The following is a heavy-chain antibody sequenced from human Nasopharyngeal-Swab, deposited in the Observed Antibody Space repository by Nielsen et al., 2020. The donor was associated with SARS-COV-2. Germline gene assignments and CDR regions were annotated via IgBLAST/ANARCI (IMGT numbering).Heavy chain of an antibody. CDR2: NYYSGST. CDR3: ARQDCSGGSCYSPYWFDP. V-gene: IGHV4-39*01. Sequence: SETLSLTCTVSGGSISSSSYYWGWIRQPPGKGLEWIGSNYYSGSTYYNPSLKSRVTISVDTSKNQFSLKLSSVTAADTAVYYCARQDCSGGSCYSPYWFDPWGQGTLVTVSS. J-gene: IGHJ5*02. D-gene: IGHD2-15*01. CDR1: GGSISSSSYY.